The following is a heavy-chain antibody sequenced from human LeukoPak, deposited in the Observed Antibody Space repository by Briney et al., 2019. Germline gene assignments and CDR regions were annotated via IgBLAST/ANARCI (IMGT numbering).Heavy chain of an antibody. CDR3: AKDGAKYYDFWSGYYPYYYYYGMDV. D-gene: IGHD3-3*01. J-gene: IGHJ6*02. V-gene: IGHV3-9*01. CDR1: GFTFDDYA. CDR2: ISWNSGSI. Sequence: GRSLRLSCAAPGFTFDDYAMHWVRQAPGKGLEWVSGISWNSGSIGYADSVKGRFTISRDNAKNSLYLQMNSLRAEDTALYYCAKDGAKYYDFWSGYYPYYYYYGMDVWGQGTTVTVSS.